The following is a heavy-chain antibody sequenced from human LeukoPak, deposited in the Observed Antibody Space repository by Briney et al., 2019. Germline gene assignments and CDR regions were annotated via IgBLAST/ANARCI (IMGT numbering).Heavy chain of an antibody. CDR3: AVVFSSSSRTFDY. Sequence: PSETLSLTCAVYGGSFSGYYWSWLRQPPGKGLEWIGEINHSGSTNYNPSLKSRVTISVDTSKNQFSLKLSSVTAADTAVYYCAVVFSSSSRTFDYWGQGTLVTVSS. CDR1: GGSFSGYY. CDR2: INHSGST. V-gene: IGHV4-34*01. D-gene: IGHD6-6*01. J-gene: IGHJ4*02.